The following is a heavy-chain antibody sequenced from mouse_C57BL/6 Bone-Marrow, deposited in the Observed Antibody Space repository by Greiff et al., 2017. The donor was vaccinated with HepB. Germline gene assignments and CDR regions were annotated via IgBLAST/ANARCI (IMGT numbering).Heavy chain of an antibody. V-gene: IGHV14-4*01. CDR2: IDPENGDT. Sequence: VQLKQSGAELVRPGASVKLSCTASGFNIKDDYMHWVKQRPEQGLEWIGWIDPENGDTEYASKFQGKATITADTSSNTAYLQLSILTSEDTAVYYCTTLYDGYYAWFAYWGQGTLVTVSA. D-gene: IGHD2-3*01. CDR3: TTLYDGYYAWFAY. CDR1: GFNIKDDY. J-gene: IGHJ3*01.